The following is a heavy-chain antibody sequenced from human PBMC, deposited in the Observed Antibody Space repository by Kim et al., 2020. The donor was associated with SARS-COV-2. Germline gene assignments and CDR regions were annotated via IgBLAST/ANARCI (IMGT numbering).Heavy chain of an antibody. J-gene: IGHJ4*02. V-gene: IGHV4-59*13. CDR3: AGGAGKQLPNKY. D-gene: IGHD6-13*01. Sequence: SQTLSLTCTVSGGSISGYYWSWIRQPPGKGLEWIGYIHDSGNTIYNPSLKSRDTMSVDTSKNQLSLKVTSLTPADTAVSYCAGGAGKQLPNKYWGQGTLV. CDR1: GGSISGYY. CDR2: IHDSGNT.